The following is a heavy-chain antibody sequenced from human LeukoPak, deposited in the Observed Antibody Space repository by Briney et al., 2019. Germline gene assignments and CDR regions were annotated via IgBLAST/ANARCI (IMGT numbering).Heavy chain of an antibody. Sequence: PGGSLRLSCDASGFSINTYTMYWVRQAPGQGLEWVSGIRNSDGMTYYADSVRGRFTISTDNSKNTLYLQMNSLRAEDTALYYCAKGLERESRLDSWGQGTLDTVSS. CDR2: IRNSDGMT. CDR1: GFSINTYT. J-gene: IGHJ4*02. CDR3: AKGLERESRLDS. D-gene: IGHD1-1*01. V-gene: IGHV3-23*01.